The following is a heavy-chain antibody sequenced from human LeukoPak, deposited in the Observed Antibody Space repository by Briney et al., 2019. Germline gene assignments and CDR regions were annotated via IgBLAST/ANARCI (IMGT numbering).Heavy chain of an antibody. CDR1: GFTVSKNY. Sequence: GGSLRLSCIASGFTVSKNYMSWVRQAPGKGLEWVSVIIGGDKYADSVKGRFTSSRDNSKSTLHLQMNSLRAEDTAVYYCARVYGSGSYYYMDVWGKGTTVTVSS. J-gene: IGHJ6*03. CDR3: ARVYGSGSYYYMDV. CDR2: IIGGD. V-gene: IGHV3-66*02. D-gene: IGHD3-10*01.